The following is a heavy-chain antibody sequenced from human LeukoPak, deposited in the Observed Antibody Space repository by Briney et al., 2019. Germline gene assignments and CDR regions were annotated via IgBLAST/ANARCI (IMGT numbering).Heavy chain of an antibody. CDR1: GGSISSSSYY. CDR2: IYYSGST. Sequence: SETLSLTCTVSGGSISSSSYYWGWIRQPPGKGLEWIGSIYYSGSTYYNPSLKSRVTISVDTSKNQFSLKLSSVTAADTAVYYCARHPLSGWHSDYWGQGTLVTVSS. D-gene: IGHD6-19*01. J-gene: IGHJ4*02. CDR3: ARHPLSGWHSDY. V-gene: IGHV4-39*01.